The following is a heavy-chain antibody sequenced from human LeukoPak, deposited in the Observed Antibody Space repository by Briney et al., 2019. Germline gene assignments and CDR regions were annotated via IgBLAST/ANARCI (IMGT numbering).Heavy chain of an antibody. D-gene: IGHD3-22*01. CDR3: ARSITMIVVVVGRGWFDP. Sequence: SETLSLTCAVYGGSFSGYYWSWIRQPPGKGLEWIGVINHSGSTNYNPSLKSRVTISVDTSKNQFSLKLSSVTAADTAVYYCARSITMIVVVVGRGWFDPWGQGTLVTVSS. J-gene: IGHJ5*02. CDR2: INHSGST. V-gene: IGHV4-34*01. CDR1: GGSFSGYY.